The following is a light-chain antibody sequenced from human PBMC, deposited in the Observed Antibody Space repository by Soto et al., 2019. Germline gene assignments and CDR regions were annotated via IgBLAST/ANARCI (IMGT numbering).Light chain of an antibody. Sequence: EIVLTQSPGTLSLSPGERATLSCRASQSVSSSYLAWYQQKPGQAPRLLIYGASSRATGIPDRCSGSGSGTDFTLTISRLEPEDFAVYYCHQYDSSPLTFGQGTKVEIK. V-gene: IGKV3-20*01. CDR1: QSVSSSY. CDR2: GAS. J-gene: IGKJ1*01. CDR3: HQYDSSPLT.